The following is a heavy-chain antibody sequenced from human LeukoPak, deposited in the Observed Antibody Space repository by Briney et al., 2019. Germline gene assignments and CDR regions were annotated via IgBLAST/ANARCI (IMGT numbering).Heavy chain of an antibody. CDR3: AREGVEGVSFLGPAAMRAFDI. J-gene: IGHJ3*02. Sequence: ASVKVSCKASGYTFTSYYMHWVRQAPGQGLEWMGIINPTGSSTSYAQKFQGRVTMTRDTSTSTVYMELSSLRSEDTAVYYCAREGVEGVSFLGPAAMRAFDIWGQGTMVTVSS. CDR1: GYTFTSYY. D-gene: IGHD2-2*01. CDR2: INPTGSST. V-gene: IGHV1-46*01.